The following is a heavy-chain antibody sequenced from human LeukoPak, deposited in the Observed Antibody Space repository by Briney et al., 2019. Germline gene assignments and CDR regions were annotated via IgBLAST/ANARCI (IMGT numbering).Heavy chain of an antibody. CDR3: TTEYSYGLGAYYFDY. J-gene: IGHJ4*02. CDR2: INSKTDGGTT. Sequence: GGSLRLSCAASGFTFSNAWMSWVRQAPGKGLEWVGRINSKTDGGTTDYAAPVKGRFTISRDDSKNTLYLQMNSLKTEDTAVYYCTTEYSYGLGAYYFDYWGQGTLVTVSS. D-gene: IGHD5-18*01. V-gene: IGHV3-15*01. CDR1: GFTFSNAW.